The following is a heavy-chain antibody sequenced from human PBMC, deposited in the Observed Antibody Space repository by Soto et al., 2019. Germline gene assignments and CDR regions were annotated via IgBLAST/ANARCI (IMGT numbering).Heavy chain of an antibody. CDR3: AKDLRDGDQNWYFDL. J-gene: IGHJ2*01. CDR1: GFTFSSYG. Sequence: QVQLVESGGGVGQPGRSLRLSCAASGFTFSSYGMHWVRQAPGKGLEWVAVISYDGSNKYYADSVKGRFTISRDNSKNPLYLKMSSLRADDAAGYYCAKDLRDGDQNWYFDLWGRGNPVT. CDR2: ISYDGSNK. D-gene: IGHD4-17*01. V-gene: IGHV3-30*18.